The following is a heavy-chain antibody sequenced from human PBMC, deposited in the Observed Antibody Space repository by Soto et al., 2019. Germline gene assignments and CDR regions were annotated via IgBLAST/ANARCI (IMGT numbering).Heavy chain of an antibody. J-gene: IGHJ6*02. CDR3: ARRCRWELLGHDYYGMDV. V-gene: IGHV3-11*06. CDR2: ISSSSSYT. CDR1: GFTFSDYY. Sequence: QVQLVESGGGLVKPGGSLRLSCAGSGFTFSDYYMSWIRQAPGKGLEWVSYISSSSSYTNYADSVKGRFTISRDNAKNSLYLQMNSMRAEDTAVYYCARRCRWELLGHDYYGMDVWGQGTTVTVSS. D-gene: IGHD1-26*01.